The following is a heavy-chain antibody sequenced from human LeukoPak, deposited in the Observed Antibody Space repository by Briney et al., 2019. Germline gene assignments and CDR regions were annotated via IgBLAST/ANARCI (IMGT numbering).Heavy chain of an antibody. CDR3: ARGSGSGYPDYFDY. CDR1: GFTFSSYS. J-gene: IGHJ4*02. D-gene: IGHD3-22*01. CDR2: ISSSSSTI. Sequence: GGSLRLSCAASGFTFSSYSMNWVRQAPGKGLEWVSYISSSSSTIYYADSVKGRFTISRDNAKNSLYLQMNSLRAEDTAVYYCARGSGSGYPDYFDYWGQGTLVTVSS. V-gene: IGHV3-48*01.